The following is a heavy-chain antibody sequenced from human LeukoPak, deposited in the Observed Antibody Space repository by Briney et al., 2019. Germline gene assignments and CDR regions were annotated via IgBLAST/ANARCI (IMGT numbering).Heavy chain of an antibody. CDR1: GGSISSSSYY. Sequence: PSETLSLTCTVSGGSISSSSYYWGWIRQPPGKGLEWIESINYSRSTYYNPSLKSRVTISVDTSKNQFSLKLSSVTAADTAVYYCARQPYSSSVLYFDYWGQGTLVTVSS. V-gene: IGHV4-39*01. CDR3: ARQPYSSSVLYFDY. CDR2: INYSRST. D-gene: IGHD6-19*01. J-gene: IGHJ4*02.